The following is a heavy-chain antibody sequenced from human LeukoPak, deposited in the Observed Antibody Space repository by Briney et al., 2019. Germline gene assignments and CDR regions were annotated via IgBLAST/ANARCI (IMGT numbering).Heavy chain of an antibody. J-gene: IGHJ4*02. D-gene: IGHD3-3*02. V-gene: IGHV3-23*01. CDR3: AKGQISRSDRFDY. CDR2: ISGSGRDT. CDR1: GFNFSSYG. Sequence: AGGSLRLSCAASGFNFSSYGMTWVRQAPGKGLEWVSIISGSGRDTYYADSVKGRFTISRDKSKNTLYLQMNSLRAEDTAVYYCAKGQISRSDRFDYWGQGTLVTVSS.